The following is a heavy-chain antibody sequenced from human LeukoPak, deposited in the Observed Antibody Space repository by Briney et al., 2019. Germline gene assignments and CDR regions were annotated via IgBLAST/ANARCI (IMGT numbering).Heavy chain of an antibody. V-gene: IGHV1-18*01. D-gene: IGHD4-17*01. CDR3: AREEVDTVTTFDY. Sequence: GESLKISCKGSGYSFTSYGISWVRQAPGQGLEWMGWISAYNGNTNYAQKLQGRVTMTTDTSTSTAYMELRSLRSDDTAVYYCAREEVDTVTTFDYWGQGTLVTVSS. CDR2: ISAYNGNT. J-gene: IGHJ4*02. CDR1: GYSFTSYG.